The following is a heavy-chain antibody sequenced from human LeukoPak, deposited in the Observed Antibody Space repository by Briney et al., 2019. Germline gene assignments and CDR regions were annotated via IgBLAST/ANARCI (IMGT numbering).Heavy chain of an antibody. V-gene: IGHV1-69*04. J-gene: IGHJ4*02. D-gene: IGHD3-10*01. Sequence: SVKVSCKASGGTFSSYTISWVRQAPGQGLEWMGRIIPILGIANYAQKFQGRVTITADKSTSTAYMELSSLRSEDTAVYYCARDRGITMVRGVKSNSFDYRGQGTLVTVSS. CDR2: IIPILGIA. CDR1: GGTFSSYT. CDR3: ARDRGITMVRGVKSNSFDY.